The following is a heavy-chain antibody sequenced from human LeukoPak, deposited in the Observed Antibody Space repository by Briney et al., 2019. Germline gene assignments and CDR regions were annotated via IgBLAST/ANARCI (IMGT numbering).Heavy chain of an antibody. CDR2: IIPIFGTA. D-gene: IGHD6-19*01. CDR1: GGTFSSYA. J-gene: IGHJ4*02. V-gene: IGHV1-69*06. CDR3: AREGGYSSGWVDY. Sequence: PVKVSCKASGGTFSSYAISWVRQAPGQGLEWMGRIIPIFGTANYAQKFQGRVTITADKSTSTAYMELSSLRSEDTAVYYCAREGGYSSGWVDYWGQGTLVTVSS.